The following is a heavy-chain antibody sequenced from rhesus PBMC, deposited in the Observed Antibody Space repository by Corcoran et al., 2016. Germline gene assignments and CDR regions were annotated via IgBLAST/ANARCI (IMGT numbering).Heavy chain of an antibody. D-gene: IGHD4-23*01. CDR2: IDPSDSDT. CDR1: GYSFTSYW. CDR3: ADSNWIGGLDS. J-gene: IGHJ6*01. Sequence: EVQLVQSGAEVKRPGESLKISCKTSGYSFTSYWISWVRQMPGKGLEWMGAIDPSDSDTRYSPSFQGQVTSSADKSISTTYLQWSSLKASDSATYYGADSNWIGGLDSWGQGVVVTVSS. V-gene: IGHV5-2*01.